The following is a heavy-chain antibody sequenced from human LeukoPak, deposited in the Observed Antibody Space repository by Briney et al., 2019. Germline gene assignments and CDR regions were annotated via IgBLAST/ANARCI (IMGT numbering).Heavy chain of an antibody. J-gene: IGHJ4*02. CDR1: GHIVSGNRAA. D-gene: IGHD1-26*01. Sequence: SQTLSLTCAISGHIVSGNRAAWNWIRQSPSRGLEWLGRTYYRSKWFNEYAVSVESRITFSADTSKNQFSLHLNSVSPEDTAIYYCARELGNTYDYWGQGTLVTVSS. CDR3: ARELGNTYDY. CDR2: TYYRSKWFN. V-gene: IGHV6-1*01.